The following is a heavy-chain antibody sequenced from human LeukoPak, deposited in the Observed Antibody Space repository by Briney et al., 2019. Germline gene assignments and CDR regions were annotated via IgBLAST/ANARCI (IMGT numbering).Heavy chain of an antibody. Sequence: PGRSLRLSCAASAFTFSRYAMHWVSQAPGKGLEWVAVISYDGSNEYYADSVKGRFTISRDNSKNTLYLQTNSLRAEDTAMYYCASGGYTYDKYGIDYWGRGTLVTVSS. V-gene: IGHV3-30-3*01. CDR1: AFTFSRYA. CDR2: ISYDGSNE. CDR3: ASGGYTYDKYGIDY. D-gene: IGHD5-18*01. J-gene: IGHJ4*02.